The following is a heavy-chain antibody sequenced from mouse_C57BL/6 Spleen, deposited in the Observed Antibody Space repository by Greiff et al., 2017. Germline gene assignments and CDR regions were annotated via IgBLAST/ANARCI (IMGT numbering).Heavy chain of an antibody. V-gene: IGHV5-16*01. CDR2: INYDGSST. D-gene: IGHD1-1*01. Sequence: EVQVVESEGGLVQPGSSMKLSCTASGFTFSDYYMAWVRQVPEKGLEWVANINYDGSSTYYLDSLKSRFIISRDNAKNILYLQMSSLKSEDTATYYGARDLTTGVEEGYFDVWGTGTTVTVSS. CDR3: ARDLTTGVEEGYFDV. J-gene: IGHJ1*03. CDR1: GFTFSDYY.